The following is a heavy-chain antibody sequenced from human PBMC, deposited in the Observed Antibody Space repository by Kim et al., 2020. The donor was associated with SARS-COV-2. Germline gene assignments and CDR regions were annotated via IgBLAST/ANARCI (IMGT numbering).Heavy chain of an antibody. V-gene: IGHV1-18*01. CDR2: ISAYNGNT. D-gene: IGHD2-15*01. CDR3: AREDIVVVVAATTEVYYYYGMDV. Sequence: ASVKVSCKASGYTFTSYGISWVRQAPGQGLEWMGWISAYNGNTNYAQKLQGRVTMTTDTSTSTAYMELRSLRSDDTAVYYCAREDIVVVVAATTEVYYYYGMDVCGQGTTVTVSS. J-gene: IGHJ6*02. CDR1: GYTFTSYG.